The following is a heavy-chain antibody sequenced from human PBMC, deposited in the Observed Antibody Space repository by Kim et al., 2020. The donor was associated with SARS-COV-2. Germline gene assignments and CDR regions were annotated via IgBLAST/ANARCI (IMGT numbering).Heavy chain of an antibody. Sequence: SVKVSCKASGGTFSSYAISWVQQAPGQGLEWMGRIIPILGIANYAQKFQGRVTITADKSTSTAYMELSSLRSEDTAVYYCARHIVVVPATDDYYYYYYMDVWGKGTTVTVSS. J-gene: IGHJ6*03. CDR1: GGTFSSYA. CDR2: IIPILGIA. D-gene: IGHD2-2*01. CDR3: ARHIVVVPATDDYYYYYYMDV. V-gene: IGHV1-69*04.